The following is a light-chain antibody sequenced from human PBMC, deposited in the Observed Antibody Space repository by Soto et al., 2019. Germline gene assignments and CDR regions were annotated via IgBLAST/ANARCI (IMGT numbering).Light chain of an antibody. V-gene: IGLV1-44*01. CDR3: AAWDDSLNGWV. CDR2: SNN. Sequence: QPVLTQPPSASGTPGQRVTISCSGSSSNIGSNTVNWYQQLQGTAPKLLIYSNNQRPSGVPDRFSGSKSGTSASLAISGLQSEDEADYYCAAWDDSLNGWVFGGGTQLTVL. J-gene: IGLJ3*02. CDR1: SSNIGSNT.